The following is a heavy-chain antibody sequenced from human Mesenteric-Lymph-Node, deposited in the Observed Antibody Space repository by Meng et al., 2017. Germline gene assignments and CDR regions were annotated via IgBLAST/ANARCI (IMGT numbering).Heavy chain of an antibody. D-gene: IGHD2-15*01. Sequence: ASVKVSCKDAGYTFTSYGISWVRQAPGQGLEGMRWISAYNGNTNYAQKLQGRVTMTTDTSTSTAYMELRRLRTDDTAVEYCARDSVVVFDYWGQGTLVTVSS. V-gene: IGHV1-18*01. CDR3: ARDSVVVFDY. CDR2: ISAYNGNT. J-gene: IGHJ4*02. CDR1: GYTFTSYG.